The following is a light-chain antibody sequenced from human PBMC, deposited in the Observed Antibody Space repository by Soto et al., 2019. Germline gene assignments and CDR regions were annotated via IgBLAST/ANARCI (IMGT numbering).Light chain of an antibody. J-gene: IGLJ2*01. CDR3: GTWDNSLSGGV. CDR1: SSNIGNNY. Sequence: QSALTQPPSVSAAPGQKVTISCSGSSSNIGNNYVSWFQQLPGTAPKLLIYDNNMRPSGIPDRFSGSKSGTSATLGITGLQTGDEADYYCGTWDNSLSGGVFGGGTKLTVL. V-gene: IGLV1-51*01. CDR2: DNN.